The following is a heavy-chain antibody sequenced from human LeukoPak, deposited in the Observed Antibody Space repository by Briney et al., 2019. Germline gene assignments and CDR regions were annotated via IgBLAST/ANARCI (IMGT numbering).Heavy chain of an antibody. CDR1: GFTFSNYG. CDR3: AKGPMARFDF. CDR2: ISGSGGNT. Sequence: GGSLRLSCAASGFTFSNYGMSWVRQAPGKGLEWVSTISGSGGNTYYADSVKGRFTISRDTSKNTLYLQMNSPRAEDTAVYYCAKGPMARFDFWGQGTLVTVSS. J-gene: IGHJ4*02. V-gene: IGHV3-23*01. D-gene: IGHD2-8*01.